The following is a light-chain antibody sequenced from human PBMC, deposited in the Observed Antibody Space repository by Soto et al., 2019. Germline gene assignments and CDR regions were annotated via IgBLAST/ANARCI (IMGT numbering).Light chain of an antibody. CDR1: SSDVGGYSY. J-gene: IGLJ1*01. Sequence: QSALTQPASVSGSPGQSITISCTGSSSDVGGYSYVSWYQQHPGKAPKLMIYEVTNRPSGVSNRFSGSKSGDTASLTISGLQAEDEDDYYCSSYTSSSTLFVFGTGTKVTVL. CDR3: SSYTSSSTLFV. V-gene: IGLV2-14*01. CDR2: EVT.